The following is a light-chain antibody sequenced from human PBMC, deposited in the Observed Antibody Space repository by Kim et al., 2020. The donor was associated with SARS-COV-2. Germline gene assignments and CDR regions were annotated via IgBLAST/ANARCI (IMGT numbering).Light chain of an antibody. V-gene: IGLV2-14*04. CDR2: DVS. CDR1: RRGVGIYSS. CDR3: SSYTTSSTWV. Sequence: GQSITSSCTGTRRGVGIYSSVSWYQQHPGKAPKLMIYDVSNRPSGVSNRFSGSKSGNTASLTISGLQAEDEADYYCSSYTTSSTWVFGGGTQLTVL. J-gene: IGLJ3*02.